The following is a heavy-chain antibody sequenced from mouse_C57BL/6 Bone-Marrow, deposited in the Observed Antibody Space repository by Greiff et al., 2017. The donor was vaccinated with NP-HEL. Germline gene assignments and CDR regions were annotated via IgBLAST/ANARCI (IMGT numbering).Heavy chain of an antibody. CDR3: ARELDSSGYRAWFAY. J-gene: IGHJ3*01. V-gene: IGHV5-12*01. D-gene: IGHD3-2*02. CDR2: ISNGGGST. CDR1: GFTFSDYY. Sequence: EVKLVESGGGLVQPGGSLKLSCAASGFTFSDYYMYWVRQTPEKRLEWVAYISNGGGSTYYPDTVKGRFTISRDNAKNTLYLQMSRLKSEDTAMYYCARELDSSGYRAWFAYWGQGTLVTVSA.